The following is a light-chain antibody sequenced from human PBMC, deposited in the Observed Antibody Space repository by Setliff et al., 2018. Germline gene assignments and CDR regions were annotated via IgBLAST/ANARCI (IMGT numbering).Light chain of an antibody. V-gene: IGLV2-23*02. J-gene: IGLJ2*01. CDR2: EVT. CDR3: CSYAGSSTVV. Sequence: QSVLTQPASVSGSPGQSITISCAGTSSDVGNHNLVSWYQQFPGQAPTLMIFEVTKRPSGVSSRFSGSKSGNTASLTISGLQAEDEADYYCCSYAGSSTVVFGGGTK. CDR1: SSDVGNHNL.